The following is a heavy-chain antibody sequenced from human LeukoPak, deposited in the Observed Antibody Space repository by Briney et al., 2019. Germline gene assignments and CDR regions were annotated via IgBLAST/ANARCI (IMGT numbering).Heavy chain of an antibody. V-gene: IGHV1-2*02. J-gene: IGHJ4*02. CDR3: ARDVRSDHCYDSSGSAY. CDR1: GYTFTGYY. Sequence: ASVKVSCKASGYTFTGYYMHWVRQAPGQGLEWMGWINPNSGGTNYAQKFQGRVTMTRDTSISTAYMELSRLRSDDTAVYYCARDVRSDHCYDSSGSAYWGQGTLVTVSS. D-gene: IGHD3-22*01. CDR2: INPNSGGT.